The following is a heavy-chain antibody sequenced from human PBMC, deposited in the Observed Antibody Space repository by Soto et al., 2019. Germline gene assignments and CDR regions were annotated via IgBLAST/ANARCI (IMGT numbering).Heavy chain of an antibody. V-gene: IGHV3-7*01. Sequence: EVQLVESGGGLVQPGGSLRLSCAASGFTFSSYWMSWVRQAPGKGLEWVANIKQDGSEKYYVDSVKGRFTISRDNAKNSLYLQMNSLRAEGTAVYYCARDDSGCSGGSCYSPWGQGTLVTVSS. CDR3: ARDDSGCSGGSCYSP. CDR2: IKQDGSEK. CDR1: GFTFSSYW. D-gene: IGHD2-15*01. J-gene: IGHJ5*02.